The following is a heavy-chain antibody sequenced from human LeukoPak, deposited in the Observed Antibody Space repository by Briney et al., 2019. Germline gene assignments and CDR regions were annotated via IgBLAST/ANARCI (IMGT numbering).Heavy chain of an antibody. D-gene: IGHD2-15*01. CDR1: GFTFSSYA. J-gene: IGHJ4*02. V-gene: IGHV3-23*01. Sequence: PGGSLRLSCAASGFTFSSYAMSWVRQAPEKGLEWVSAISGSGGSTYYADSVKGRFTISRDNSKNTLYLQMNSLRAEDTAVYYCAKGPQAYCSGGTCYLDYWGQGTLVTVSS. CDR3: AKGPQAYCSGGTCYLDY. CDR2: ISGSGGST.